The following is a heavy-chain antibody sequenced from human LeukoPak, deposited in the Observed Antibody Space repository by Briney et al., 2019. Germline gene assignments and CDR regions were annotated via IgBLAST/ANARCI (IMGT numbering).Heavy chain of an antibody. D-gene: IGHD3-22*01. J-gene: IGHJ4*02. CDR2: ISGSGGST. CDR1: GFTFSSYA. CDR3: APSPSPYYYDSGGPTY. Sequence: GGSLRLSCAASGFTFSSYAMSWVRQAPGKGLEWVSAISGSGGSTYYADSVKGRFTISRDNSKNTLYLQMNSLRAEDTAVYYYAPSPSPYYYDSGGPTYWGQGTLVTVSS. V-gene: IGHV3-23*01.